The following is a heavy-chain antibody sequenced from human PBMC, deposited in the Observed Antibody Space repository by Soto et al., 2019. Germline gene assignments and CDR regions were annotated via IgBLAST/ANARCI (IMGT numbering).Heavy chain of an antibody. V-gene: IGHV3-66*01. CDR2: IYSAGST. Sequence: GSLRLSCAASGFTVSRNSMSWVRQAPGKGLEWVSVIYSAGSTYYADSVEGRFTISRDNPKNTVYLQMNSLRAEDTAVYYCVRENYYYGMDVWGQGTTVTVSS. CDR1: GFTVSRNS. J-gene: IGHJ6*02. CDR3: VRENYYYGMDV.